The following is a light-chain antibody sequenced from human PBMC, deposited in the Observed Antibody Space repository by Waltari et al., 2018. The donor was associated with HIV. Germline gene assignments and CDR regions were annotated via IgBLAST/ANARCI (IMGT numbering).Light chain of an antibody. CDR3: QVFENSRDQA. J-gene: IGLJ1*01. Sequence: YVLTQPPSVSVAPGKTATITCGGNNIGGKHVHWYQQKSGQAPVLVIYDDKLRPSGIPARLSGSNSGDTATLTISGVEVGDEAEYYCQVFENSRDQAFGTGTKVTVL. V-gene: IGLV3-21*01. CDR2: DDK. CDR1: NIGGKH.